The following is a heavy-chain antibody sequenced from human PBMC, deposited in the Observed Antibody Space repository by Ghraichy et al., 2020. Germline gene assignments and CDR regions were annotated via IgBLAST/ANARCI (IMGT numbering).Heavy chain of an antibody. Sequence: GGSLRLSCAASGFTFSSYWMSWVRQAPGKGLEWVANIQQDGSEKYYVDSVKGRFTISRDNAKNSLYLQMNSLRAEDTAVYYCARDRAVAGTADWSGYFDYWGQGTLVTVSS. CDR2: IQQDGSEK. D-gene: IGHD6-19*01. CDR1: GFTFSSYW. CDR3: ARDRAVAGTADWSGYFDY. V-gene: IGHV3-7*01. J-gene: IGHJ4*02.